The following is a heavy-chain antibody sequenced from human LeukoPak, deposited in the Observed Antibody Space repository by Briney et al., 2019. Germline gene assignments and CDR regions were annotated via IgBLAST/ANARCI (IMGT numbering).Heavy chain of an antibody. J-gene: IGHJ4*02. D-gene: IGHD3-22*01. Sequence: SETLSLTCAVYGGSFSDYYWSWIRQPPGKGLEWIGEINHSGSTNYNPSLKSRVTISVDTPKNQFSLKLSSVTAADTAVYYCARGRGYYYDSSGYSDWGQGTLVTVSS. V-gene: IGHV4-34*01. CDR1: GGSFSDYY. CDR3: ARGRGYYYDSSGYSD. CDR2: INHSGST.